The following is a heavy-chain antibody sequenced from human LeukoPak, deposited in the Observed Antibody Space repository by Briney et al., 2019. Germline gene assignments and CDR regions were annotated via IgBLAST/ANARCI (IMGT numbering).Heavy chain of an antibody. CDR1: GFTFSSYA. CDR2: FSSNGGNT. CDR3: VKGDYYGSGSYYNEGTFDY. Sequence: GGSLRLSCAASGFTFSSYAMTWVRQAPGKGLEWISSFSSNGGNTYYADSVKGRFTISRDNSKDTLYLQMGSLRAEDTAVYYCVKGDYYGSGSYYNEGTFDYWGQGTLVTVSS. J-gene: IGHJ4*02. D-gene: IGHD3-10*01. V-gene: IGHV3-23*01.